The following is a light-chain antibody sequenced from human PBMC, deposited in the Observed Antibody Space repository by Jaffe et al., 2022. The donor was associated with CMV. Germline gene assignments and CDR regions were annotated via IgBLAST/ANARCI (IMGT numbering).Light chain of an antibody. Sequence: QSALTQPASVSGSPGQSITISCAGTSSDVGGYDYVSWYQQHPGRAPKLIIYDVSNRPSGIPNRFSGSKSGNTASLTISGLQPEDEADYYCSSYTSRRIRGVFGGGTKLTVL. J-gene: IGLJ3*02. CDR2: DVS. V-gene: IGLV2-14*03. CDR1: SSDVGGYDY. CDR3: SSYTSRRIRGV.